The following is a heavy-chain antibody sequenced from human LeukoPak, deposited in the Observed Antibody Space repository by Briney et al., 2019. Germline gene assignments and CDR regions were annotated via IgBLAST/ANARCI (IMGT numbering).Heavy chain of an antibody. CDR1: GFTFSNYN. Sequence: PGGSLRLSCAASGFTFSNYNINWVRQAPGKGLEWVSGISWNGGSTGYADSVKGRFTISRDNAKNSLYLQMNSLRAEDTAVYYCARLPSSWGRFDPWGQGTLVTVSS. V-gene: IGHV3-20*04. CDR3: ARLPSSWGRFDP. D-gene: IGHD6-13*01. J-gene: IGHJ5*02. CDR2: ISWNGGST.